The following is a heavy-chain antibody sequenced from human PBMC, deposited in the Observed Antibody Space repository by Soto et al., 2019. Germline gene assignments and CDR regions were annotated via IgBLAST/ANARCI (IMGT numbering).Heavy chain of an antibody. D-gene: IGHD2-8*01. CDR2: ISGSGGST. V-gene: IGHV3-23*01. CDR1: GFTFSSYA. J-gene: IGHJ4*02. CDR3: AKVPLGYCTKGVCRGRGY. Sequence: EVQLLESGGGLVQPGGSLRLSCAASGFTFSSYAMSWVRQAPGKGLEWVSAISGSGGSTYYADSVTGRFTISRDNSKNMLYLQMISFRAEDTAVYYCAKVPLGYCTKGVCRGRGYWGQGPLVTVCS.